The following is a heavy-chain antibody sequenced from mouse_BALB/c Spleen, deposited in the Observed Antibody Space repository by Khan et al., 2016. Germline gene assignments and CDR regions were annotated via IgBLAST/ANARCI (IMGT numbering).Heavy chain of an antibody. V-gene: IGHV1-87*01. Sequence: QVQLKQSGAELARPGASVKLSCKASGYTFTSYWMQWVKQRPGQGLEWIGAIYPGDGDTRYTQTFKGKATLTADKSYSTAYMQLSSLASEDSAVXYCASYYGSSYDYFDYGGQGTTLTVSS. J-gene: IGHJ2*01. CDR1: GYTFTSYW. CDR2: IYPGDGDT. CDR3: ASYYGSSYDYFDY. D-gene: IGHD1-1*01.